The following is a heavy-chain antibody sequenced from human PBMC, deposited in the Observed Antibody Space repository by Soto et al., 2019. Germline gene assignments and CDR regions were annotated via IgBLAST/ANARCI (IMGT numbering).Heavy chain of an antibody. Sequence: QVQLVQSGAEVKKPGSSVKVSCKASGGTFSSYAISWVRQAPGQGLEWMGGIIPIFGTANYAQKFQGRVTITADKSPSTAYMELSSLRSEDTAVYYCATRHPTYVWGSYRTVDYWGQGPLVTVSS. J-gene: IGHJ4*02. CDR2: IIPIFGTA. V-gene: IGHV1-69*06. D-gene: IGHD3-16*02. CDR3: ATRHPTYVWGSYRTVDY. CDR1: GGTFSSYA.